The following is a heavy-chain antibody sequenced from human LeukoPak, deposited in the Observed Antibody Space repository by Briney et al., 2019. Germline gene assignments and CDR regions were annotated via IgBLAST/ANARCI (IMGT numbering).Heavy chain of an antibody. CDR3: ARVADPGIAAAGRYYYYYMDV. Sequence: SETLSLTCAVYGGSFSGYYWSWLRQPPGKGLEWIGEINHSGSTNYNPSLKSRVTISVDTSKNQFSLKLSSVTAADTAEYYCARVADPGIAAAGRYYYYYMDVWGKGTTVTVSS. D-gene: IGHD6-13*01. J-gene: IGHJ6*03. V-gene: IGHV4-34*01. CDR2: INHSGST. CDR1: GGSFSGYY.